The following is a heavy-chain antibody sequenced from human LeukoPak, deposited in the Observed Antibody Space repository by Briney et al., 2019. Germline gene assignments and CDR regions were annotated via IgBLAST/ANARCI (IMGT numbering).Heavy chain of an antibody. CDR2: ISTSGGTYT. CDR1: GFTFNKYG. Sequence: GSLRLSCAASGFTFNKYGMNWVRQAPGKALEWVSSISTSGGTYTYYADSVKGRFTISRDNAKNSLFLQMDSLRAEDTAVYYCARDSIFDYWGQGTLVTVSS. CDR3: ARDSIFDY. D-gene: IGHD3-3*01. V-gene: IGHV3-21*01. J-gene: IGHJ4*02.